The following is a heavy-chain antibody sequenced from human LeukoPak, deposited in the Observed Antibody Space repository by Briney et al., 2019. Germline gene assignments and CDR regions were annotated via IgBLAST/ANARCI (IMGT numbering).Heavy chain of an antibody. CDR1: GFTFSSYA. J-gene: IGHJ6*02. V-gene: IGHV3-23*01. CDR3: AKPLLGYYYYGMDV. D-gene: IGHD3-16*01. CDR2: ISGSGGST. Sequence: GGSLRLSCAASGFTFSSYAMSWVRQAPGKGLEWVSAISGSGGSTYYADSVKGRFTISRDNPKNTLYLQMNSLRAEDTAVYYCAKPLLGYYYYGMDVWGQGTTVTVSS.